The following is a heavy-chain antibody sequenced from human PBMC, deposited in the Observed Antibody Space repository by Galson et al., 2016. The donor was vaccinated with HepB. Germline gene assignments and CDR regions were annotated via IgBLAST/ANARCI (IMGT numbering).Heavy chain of an antibody. CDR3: ARDRRGSGWYIDY. J-gene: IGHJ4*02. CDR1: GFTFSMYW. CDR2: IKQGGSEK. Sequence: SLRLSCAASGFTFSMYWMSWVRQAPGKGLVWVANIKQGGSEKYYVESVRGRFTISRDNAKNSLSLQMNSLRAEDAAVYYCARDRRGSGWYIDYWGQGTLVTVSS. V-gene: IGHV3-7*01. D-gene: IGHD6-19*01.